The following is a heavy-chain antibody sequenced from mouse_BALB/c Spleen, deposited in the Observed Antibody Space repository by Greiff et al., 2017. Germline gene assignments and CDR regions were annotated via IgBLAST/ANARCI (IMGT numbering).Heavy chain of an antibody. Sequence: ESGPGLVKPSQSLSLTCSVTGYSITSGYYWNWIRQFPGNKLEWMGYISYDGSNNYNPSLKNRISITRDTSKNQFFLKLNSVTIEDTATYYCARAYGAYAMDYWGQGTSVTVSS. CDR1: GYSITSGYY. J-gene: IGHJ4*01. D-gene: IGHD1-1*02. V-gene: IGHV3-6*02. CDR2: ISYDGSN. CDR3: ARAYGAYAMDY.